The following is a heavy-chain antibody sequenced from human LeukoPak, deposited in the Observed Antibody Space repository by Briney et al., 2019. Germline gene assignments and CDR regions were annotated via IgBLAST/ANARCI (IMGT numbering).Heavy chain of an antibody. CDR2: ISGSGGST. V-gene: IGHV3-23*01. CDR3: AKEQGTGIAAAAWSDP. Sequence: GGSLRLSCAASGFTFSSYAMSWVRQAPGKGLEWVSAISGSGGSTYYADSVKGRFTISRDNSKNTLYLQMNSLRAEDTAVYYCAKEQGTGIAAAAWSDPWGQGTLVTVSS. CDR1: GFTFSSYA. J-gene: IGHJ5*02. D-gene: IGHD6-13*01.